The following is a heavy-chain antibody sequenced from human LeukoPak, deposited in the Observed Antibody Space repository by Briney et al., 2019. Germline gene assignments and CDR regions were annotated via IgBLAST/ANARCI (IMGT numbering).Heavy chain of an antibody. Sequence: GGSLRLSCAASGFTFSNAWMSWVRQAPGKGLEWVGRIKSKTDGGTTDYAAPVKGRFTISRDNSKNTLYLQMNSLRAEDTAVYYCAKELTTPIVVVPAAMMDVWGQGTTVTVSS. CDR1: GFTFSNAW. V-gene: IGHV3-15*01. CDR2: IKSKTDGGTT. CDR3: AKELTTPIVVVPAAMMDV. D-gene: IGHD2-2*01. J-gene: IGHJ6*02.